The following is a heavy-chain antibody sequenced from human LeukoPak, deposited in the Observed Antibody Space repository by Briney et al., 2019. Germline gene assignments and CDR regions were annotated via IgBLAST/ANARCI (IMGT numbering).Heavy chain of an antibody. CDR2: IYSAGTT. CDR3: TRGGGAFCGGDCYRNFDC. J-gene: IGHJ4*02. D-gene: IGHD2-21*02. V-gene: IGHV3-66*02. Sequence: GGSLRPSCEVSGFTVSSNYMSWVRQAPGKGPEWVSVIYSAGTTYYADSVRGRFTISRDNSKNTLSLQMNSLRPEDTAVYYCTRGGGAFCGGDCYRNFDCWGQGTLVTVSS. CDR1: GFTVSSNY.